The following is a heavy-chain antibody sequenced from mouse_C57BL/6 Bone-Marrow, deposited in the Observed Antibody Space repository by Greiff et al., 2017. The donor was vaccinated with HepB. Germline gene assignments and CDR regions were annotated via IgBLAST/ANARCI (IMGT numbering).Heavy chain of an antibody. J-gene: IGHJ3*01. V-gene: IGHV5-9-1*02. CDR3: TRDGNYGFAY. Sequence: DVKLVESGEGLVKPGGPLQLSCAASGFTFSSYAMSWVRQTPEKRLEWVAYISSGGDYIYYADTVKGRFTISRDNARNTLYLQMSSLKSEDTAMYYCTRDGNYGFAYWGQGTLVTVSA. D-gene: IGHD2-1*01. CDR2: ISSGGDYI. CDR1: GFTFSSYA.